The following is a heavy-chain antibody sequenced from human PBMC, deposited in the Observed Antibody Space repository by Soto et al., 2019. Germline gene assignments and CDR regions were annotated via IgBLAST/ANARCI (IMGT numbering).Heavy chain of an antibody. V-gene: IGHV3-13*04. Sequence: GGSLRLSCAASGFTFSSYDMHWVRQGPGKGLEWVSAIGTAGDTNYAGSVKGRFTISRENAKNSLYLQMNSLRAGDTAIYFCARAIGPTLFDYWGQGALVTVSS. D-gene: IGHD3-22*01. J-gene: IGHJ4*02. CDR1: GFTFSSYD. CDR3: ARAIGPTLFDY. CDR2: IGTAGDT.